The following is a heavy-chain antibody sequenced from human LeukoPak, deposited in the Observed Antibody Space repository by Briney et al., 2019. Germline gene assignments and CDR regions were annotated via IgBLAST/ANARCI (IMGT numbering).Heavy chain of an antibody. D-gene: IGHD6-13*01. CDR3: ARGQMEQLNFDY. V-gene: IGHV1-2*02. Sequence: GASVQVSFQASGYTFTGYYMHGVRQAPGQGLAWMGWINPNSGGTNYAKKFQGRVTMTRDTSISTAYMELSRLRSDDTAVYYCARGQMEQLNFDYWGQGTLVTVSS. J-gene: IGHJ4*02. CDR1: GYTFTGYY. CDR2: INPNSGGT.